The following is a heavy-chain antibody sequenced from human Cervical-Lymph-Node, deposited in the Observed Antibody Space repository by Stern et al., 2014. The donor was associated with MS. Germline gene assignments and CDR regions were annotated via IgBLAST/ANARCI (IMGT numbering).Heavy chain of an antibody. Sequence: QITLKESGPSLVRPTQSLTLTCTFSGFSLNTLGEGVGWIRQPPGKALDWLTLIYWDDDKRYSPSLKSRLTIRKDTSKNHVVLTMTNMDPVDTATYYCAHSRVEMLRGVPFDYWGQGNLVTVSS. V-gene: IGHV2-5*02. CDR2: IYWDDDK. D-gene: IGHD3-10*01. J-gene: IGHJ4*02. CDR3: AHSRVEMLRGVPFDY. CDR1: GFSLNTLGEG.